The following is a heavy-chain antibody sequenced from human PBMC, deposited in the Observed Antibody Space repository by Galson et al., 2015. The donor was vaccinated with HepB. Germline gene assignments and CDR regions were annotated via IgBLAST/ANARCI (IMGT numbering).Heavy chain of an antibody. J-gene: IGHJ4*02. V-gene: IGHV3-49*04. CDR3: TRVPLYYYDSSGYSFDY. CDR1: GFTFGDYA. CDR2: IRSKAYGGTT. Sequence: SLRLSCAASGFTFGDYAMSWVRQAPGKGLEWVGFIRSKAYGGTTEYAASVKGRFTISRDDSKSIAYLQMNSLKTEDTAVYYCTRVPLYYYDSSGYSFDYWGQGTLVTVSS. D-gene: IGHD3-22*01.